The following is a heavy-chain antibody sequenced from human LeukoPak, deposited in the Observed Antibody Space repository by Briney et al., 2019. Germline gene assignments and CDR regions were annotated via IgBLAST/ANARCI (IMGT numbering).Heavy chain of an antibody. Sequence: GGSLRLSCAASGFTFSSYALTWVRQVPGKGLEWVSAISGSGSNTYYADSVKGRFIISRDNSKNTLDLQMDSLRAEDTAVYYCASPEGQPAVGATFAFDIWGQGTMVTVSS. D-gene: IGHD1-26*01. CDR1: GFTFSSYA. CDR2: ISGSGSNT. V-gene: IGHV3-23*01. J-gene: IGHJ3*02. CDR3: ASPEGQPAVGATFAFDI.